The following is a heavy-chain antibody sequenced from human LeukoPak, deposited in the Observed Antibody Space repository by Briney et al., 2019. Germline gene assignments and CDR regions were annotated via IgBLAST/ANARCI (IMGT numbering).Heavy chain of an antibody. Sequence: GGSLRLSCAASGFTFSSYVMHWVRQAPGKGLEWVAVISYDGSNKYYADSVKGRFTISRDNSKNTLYLQMNSLRAEDTAVYYCARDRRIAARPGYYYGMDVWGQGTTVTVSS. J-gene: IGHJ6*02. CDR2: ISYDGSNK. CDR1: GFTFSSYV. V-gene: IGHV3-30-3*01. CDR3: ARDRRIAARPGYYYGMDV. D-gene: IGHD6-6*01.